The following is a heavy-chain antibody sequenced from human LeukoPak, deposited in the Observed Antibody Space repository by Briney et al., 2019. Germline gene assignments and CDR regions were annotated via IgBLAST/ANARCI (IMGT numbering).Heavy chain of an antibody. Sequence: GESLKISCQGSGYSFSGEWIAWVRQMPGKGLEWMAIIYPDDSETKYSPSFQGQVTISADKSINTAYLQWSNLRASDTAMYYCARHLSSGYYHYYYTFDVWGQGTMVTVSS. V-gene: IGHV5-51*01. CDR1: GYSFSGEW. D-gene: IGHD3-22*01. CDR2: IYPDDSET. CDR3: ARHLSSGYYHYYYTFDV. J-gene: IGHJ3*01.